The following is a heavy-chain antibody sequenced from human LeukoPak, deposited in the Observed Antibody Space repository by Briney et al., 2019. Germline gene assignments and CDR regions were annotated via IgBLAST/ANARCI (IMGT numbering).Heavy chain of an antibody. CDR1: GFTFSNYA. Sequence: GGSLRLSCAASGFTFSNYAMNWVRQAPGKGLEWVSGISGSGGDTRYADSVKGRFTISRDNSKNTLYLQMNSLGAGDTAIYYCAKGACRALTESLDIWGQGTMVTVSS. CDR3: AKGACRALTESLDI. J-gene: IGHJ3*02. CDR2: ISGSGGDT. V-gene: IGHV3-23*01. D-gene: IGHD2/OR15-2a*01.